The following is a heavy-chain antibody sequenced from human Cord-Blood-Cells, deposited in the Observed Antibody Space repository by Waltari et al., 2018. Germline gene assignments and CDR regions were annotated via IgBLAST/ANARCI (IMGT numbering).Heavy chain of an antibody. Sequence: QVQLVQSGAEVKKPGASVKVSCKASGYTFNSYAMHWGRQAPGQRLEWMGWINAGNGNTKYSQKFQGRVTITRDTSASTAYMELSSLRSEDTAVYYCARDRTGEVDGAFDIWGQGTMVTVSS. D-gene: IGHD7-27*01. CDR1: GYTFNSYA. CDR3: ARDRTGEVDGAFDI. J-gene: IGHJ3*02. CDR2: INAGNGNT. V-gene: IGHV1-3*01.